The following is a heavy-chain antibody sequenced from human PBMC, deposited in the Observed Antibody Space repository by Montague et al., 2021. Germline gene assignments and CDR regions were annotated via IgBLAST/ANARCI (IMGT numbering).Heavy chain of an antibody. CDR3: ARRGGTMVRGVKGYVDV. CDR2: INHSGST. Sequence: SETLSLTCAVYGGSFSGYYWSWIRQPPGKGLEWIGEINHSGSTNYNPSLKSRVTISVDTSKNQFSLKLSSVTAADTAVYYCARRGGTMVRGVKGYVDVWGKGTTVTVSS. V-gene: IGHV4-34*01. D-gene: IGHD3-10*01. CDR1: GGSFSGYY. J-gene: IGHJ6*03.